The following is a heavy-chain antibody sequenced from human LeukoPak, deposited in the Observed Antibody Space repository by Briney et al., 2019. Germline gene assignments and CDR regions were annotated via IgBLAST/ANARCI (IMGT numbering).Heavy chain of an antibody. D-gene: IGHD6-6*01. CDR1: GFTFSSYA. CDR2: ISGSGGST. CDR3: ARDMGLQQLVRPMDY. V-gene: IGHV3-23*01. J-gene: IGHJ4*02. Sequence: GGSLRLSCAASGFTFSSYAMSWVRQAPGKGLEWVSVISGSGGSTYYADSVKGRFTISRDNAKNSLYLQMNSLRAEDTAVYYCARDMGLQQLVRPMDYWGQGTLVTVSS.